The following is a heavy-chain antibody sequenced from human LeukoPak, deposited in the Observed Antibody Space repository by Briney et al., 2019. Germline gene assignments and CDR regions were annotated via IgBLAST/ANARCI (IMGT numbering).Heavy chain of an antibody. CDR2: IKPDGTEK. CDR1: GFVFSNYW. V-gene: IGHV3-7*01. CDR3: ARGGNASWDY. Sequence: PGGSLRLSCAASGFVFSNYWMSWVRQAPGKGLEWVANIKPDGTEKYYVDSLKGRFTISRDNTKNSLYLQMSSLRVEDTAVYYCARGGNASWDYWGQGALVTVPS. J-gene: IGHJ4*02.